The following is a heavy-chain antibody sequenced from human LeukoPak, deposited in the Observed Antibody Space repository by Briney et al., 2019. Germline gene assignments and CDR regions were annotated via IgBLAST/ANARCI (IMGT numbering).Heavy chain of an antibody. D-gene: IGHD3-10*01. CDR3: ASLFGGYYGSGSYGIP. J-gene: IGHJ5*02. V-gene: IGHV1-69*04. Sequence: SVKVSCKASGGTFSSYAISWVRQAPGQGLEWMGRIIPILGIANYAQKFQGRVTITADKSTSTAYMELSSLRSEDTAVYYCASLFGGYYGSGSYGIPWGQGTLVTVSS. CDR1: GGTFSSYA. CDR2: IIPILGIA.